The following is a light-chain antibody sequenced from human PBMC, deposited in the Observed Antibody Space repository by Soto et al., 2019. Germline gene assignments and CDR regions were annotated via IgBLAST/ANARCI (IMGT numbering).Light chain of an antibody. Sequence: QSVLTQPPSASGSPGQSVTMACTGTSSDVGGYKYVSWYQQHPGKAPKLMIYEVNKRPSGVPDRFSGSKSGHTASLTVSGLQADDEADYFCSSYAGRNIVLFGGGTKLTVL. CDR1: SSDVGGYKY. CDR3: SSYAGRNIVL. CDR2: EVN. J-gene: IGLJ2*01. V-gene: IGLV2-8*01.